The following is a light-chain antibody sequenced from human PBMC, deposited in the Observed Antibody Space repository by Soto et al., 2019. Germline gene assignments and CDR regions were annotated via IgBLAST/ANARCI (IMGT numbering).Light chain of an antibody. V-gene: IGLV2-14*01. J-gene: IGLJ1*01. CDR1: SSDVGGYNY. CDR3: SSYTSSSTYA. Sequence: QSALTQHASVSGSPGQSITISCTGTSSDVGGYNYVSWYQQHPGKAPKLMIYEVSNRPSGVSNRFSGSKSGNTASLTISGLQAEDEADYYCSSYTSSSTYAFGTGTKVTVL. CDR2: EVS.